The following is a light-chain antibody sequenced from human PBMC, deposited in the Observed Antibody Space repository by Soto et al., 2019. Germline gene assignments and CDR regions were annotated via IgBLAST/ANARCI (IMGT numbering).Light chain of an antibody. V-gene: IGKV3-20*01. CDR2: GAS. CDR1: QSVSSNY. Sequence: EIVLTQSPGTLSLSPGERATLSCRASQSVSSNYLAWYQRKPGQATRLLIYGASNRATGIPNRFSGSGSGTDFTLTITRLEPEDFVVYYCQQYGRSPPTFGQGTKVEI. CDR3: QQYGRSPPT. J-gene: IGKJ1*01.